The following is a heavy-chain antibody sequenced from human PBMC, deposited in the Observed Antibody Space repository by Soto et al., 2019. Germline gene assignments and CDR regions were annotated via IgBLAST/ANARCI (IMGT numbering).Heavy chain of an antibody. J-gene: IGHJ4*02. CDR1: GFIFSNYG. V-gene: IGHV3-33*06. D-gene: IGHD3-22*01. Sequence: GGSLRLSCAASGFIFSNYGMHWVRQAPGKGLEWVALIYYDGSYENYADSVKGRFTISRDNSKSTLWLQMNSLRVEDTAVYYCAKSGGGGYDSNNDYSGGLLMGPSWGQGXLVTVYS. CDR2: IYYDGSYE. CDR3: AKSGGGGYDSNNDYSGGLLMGPS.